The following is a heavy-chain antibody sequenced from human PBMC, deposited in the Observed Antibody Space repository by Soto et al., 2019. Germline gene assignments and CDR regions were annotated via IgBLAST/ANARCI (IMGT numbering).Heavy chain of an antibody. D-gene: IGHD3-3*01. Sequence: EVQLVESGGGLVQPGRSLRLSCAASGFTFDDYAMHWVRQAPGQGLEWVSGISWNSGSIGYADSVKGRFTISRDNGKNSMYRRMNSLRAEITALYFWAKGSVTIFGVVTRGGFATWGQGTMVTVSS. CDR2: ISWNSGSI. J-gene: IGHJ5*02. CDR3: AKGSVTIFGVVTRGGFAT. V-gene: IGHV3-9*01. CDR1: GFTFDDYA.